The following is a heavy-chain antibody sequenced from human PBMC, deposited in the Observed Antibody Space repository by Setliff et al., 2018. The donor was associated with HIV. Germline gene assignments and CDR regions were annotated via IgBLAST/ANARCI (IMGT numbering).Heavy chain of an antibody. CDR3: TRDLDLTGGEALDI. Sequence: GGSLRLSCVASGFTFSAYTMNWVRQAPGKGLEWVASLSAESTFIYYADSMKGRFTISRDNARNSLYLQMNSLRAEDTAMYYCTRDLDLTGGEALDIWGQGTMVTVSS. J-gene: IGHJ3*02. CDR2: LSAESTFI. CDR1: GFTFSAYT. V-gene: IGHV3-21*01. D-gene: IGHD3-3*01.